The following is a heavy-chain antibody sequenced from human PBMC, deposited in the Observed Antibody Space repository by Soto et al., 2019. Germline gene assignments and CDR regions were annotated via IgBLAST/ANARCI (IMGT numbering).Heavy chain of an antibody. V-gene: IGHV4-30-4*01. CDR3: ARDATRVRNIVVPHLYWYFDL. CDR2: IYYSGST. Sequence: QVQLQESGPGLVKPSQTLSLTCTVSGGSISSGDYYWSWIRQPPGKGLEWIGYIYYSGSTYYNPTLKSRVTISVDTSKNHFSLKLSSVTAADTAVYYCARDATRVRNIVVPHLYWYFDLWGRGTLVTVSS. D-gene: IGHD2-21*01. CDR1: GGSISSGDYY. J-gene: IGHJ2*01.